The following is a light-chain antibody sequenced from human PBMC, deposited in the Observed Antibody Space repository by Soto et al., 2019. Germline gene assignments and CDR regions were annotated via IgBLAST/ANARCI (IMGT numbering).Light chain of an antibody. J-gene: IGKJ1*01. CDR3: QQYGSSPRT. V-gene: IGKV3-20*01. CDR1: QSISSNY. CDR2: GAS. Sequence: EIALTQSPGTLSMSPGERATLSCRASQSISSNYLAWYQQKPGQAPRLLIYGASSRATGIPDRFSGSGSGTDFTLTISRPEAEDFAVYFCQQYGSSPRTFGQGTKVEFK.